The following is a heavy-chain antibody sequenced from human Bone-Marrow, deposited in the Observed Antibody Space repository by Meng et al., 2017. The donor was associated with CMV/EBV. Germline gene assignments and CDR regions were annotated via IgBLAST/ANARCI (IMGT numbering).Heavy chain of an antibody. J-gene: IGHJ6*02. CDR1: GGSFSGYY. V-gene: IGHV4-34*01. CDR2: ITHSGST. Sequence: SETLSLTCAVYGGSFSGYYWSWIRQPPGKGPEWIGEITHSGSTNYNPSLKSRVTISVDTSKNQFSLKLSSVTAADTAVYYCTLGLWWHGMDVWGQGTTVTVSS. CDR3: TLGLWWHGMDV. D-gene: IGHD4/OR15-4a*01.